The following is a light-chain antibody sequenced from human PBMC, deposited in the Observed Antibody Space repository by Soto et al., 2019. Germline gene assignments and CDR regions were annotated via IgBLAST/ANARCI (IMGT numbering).Light chain of an antibody. J-gene: IGKJ2*01. V-gene: IGKV3-20*01. Sequence: EIVLTQSPCTLSLSPGDRATLSCRASQSVSSSYVAWYQQKPGQAPSLLIYGASNRATGIPDRFSGGGSGTDFTLTISRLEPEDFAVYYCQQYGKSAMFTFGQGTKLEIK. CDR1: QSVSSSY. CDR3: QQYGKSAMFT. CDR2: GAS.